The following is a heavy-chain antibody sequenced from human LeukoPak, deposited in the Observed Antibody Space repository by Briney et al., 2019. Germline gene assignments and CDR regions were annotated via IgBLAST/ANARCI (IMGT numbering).Heavy chain of an antibody. CDR1: GGSMSGFY. J-gene: IGHJ4*02. V-gene: IGHV4-59*01. CDR3: ATNAGRPWGIFDY. Sequence: SETLSLTCTVSGGSMSGFYWSWIRQPPGKGLEWIGYIYYGGSTNYNPSLQSRVTISVDTSKNQFSLKLRSVTAADTAVYYCATNAGRPWGIFDYWGQGTLVTVSS. D-gene: IGHD6-6*01. CDR2: IYYGGST.